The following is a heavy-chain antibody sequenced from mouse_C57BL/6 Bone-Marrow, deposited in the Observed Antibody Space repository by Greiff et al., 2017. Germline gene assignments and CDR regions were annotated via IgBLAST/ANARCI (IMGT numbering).Heavy chain of an antibody. CDR1: GFTFSSYA. CDR3: ARDIGYGNYVNDIDY. J-gene: IGHJ4*01. D-gene: IGHD2-1*01. CDR2: ISDGGSYT. V-gene: IGHV5-4*01. Sequence: EVKLMEPGGGLVKPGGSLKLSCAASGFTFSSYAMSWVRQTPEKRLEWVATISDGGSYTYYPDNVKGRSTISRDNAKNNLYLQMSHLKSEDTAMYYCARDIGYGNYVNDIDYWGQGTSVTVSS.